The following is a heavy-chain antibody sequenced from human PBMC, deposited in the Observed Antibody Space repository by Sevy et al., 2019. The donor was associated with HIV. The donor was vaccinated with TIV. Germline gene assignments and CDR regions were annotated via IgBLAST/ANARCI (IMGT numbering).Heavy chain of an antibody. J-gene: IGHJ3*01. D-gene: IGHD4-17*01. Sequence: SETLSLTCSVSGGSVSNPNYYWGWIRQPPGKGLEWIGSIYYSGATSYNPSLESRVTTSVDTSNYRFSLILTSLTAADTAVYYCARSQHFSGDYADYAFDVWGQGTMVTVSS. CDR2: IYYSGAT. CDR1: GGSVSNPNYY. CDR3: ARSQHFSGDYADYAFDV. V-gene: IGHV4-39*01.